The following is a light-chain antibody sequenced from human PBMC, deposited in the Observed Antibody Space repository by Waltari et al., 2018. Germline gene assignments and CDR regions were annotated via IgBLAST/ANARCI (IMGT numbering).Light chain of an antibody. V-gene: IGKV3-20*01. CDR1: QTVSKNY. J-gene: IGKJ4*01. CDR2: DAS. Sequence: EIVLTQSPGTLSLSPGERATLSCRASQTVSKNYLAWYQQKPGQAPRLLIDDASNRATGIPDRFGGSGSGTDFTLTISRLEPEDFAVYYCQQCAMSPLTFGGGTKVEI. CDR3: QQCAMSPLT.